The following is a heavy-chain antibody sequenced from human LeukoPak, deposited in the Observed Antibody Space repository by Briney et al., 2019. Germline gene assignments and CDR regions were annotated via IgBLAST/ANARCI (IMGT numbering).Heavy chain of an antibody. J-gene: IGHJ3*02. Sequence: GGSLRLSCAASGFTFSDYYMSWIRQAPGKGLEWVSYISSSGSSIYYADSAKGRFTISRDNAKNSLYLQMNSLRAEDTAVYYCARDCGGDCMDSAFDIWGQGTMVTVSS. CDR1: GFTFSDYY. D-gene: IGHD2-21*02. CDR3: ARDCGGDCMDSAFDI. V-gene: IGHV3-11*01. CDR2: ISSSGSSI.